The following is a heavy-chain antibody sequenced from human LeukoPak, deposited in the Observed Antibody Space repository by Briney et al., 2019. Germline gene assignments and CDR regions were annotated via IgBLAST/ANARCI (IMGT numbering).Heavy chain of an antibody. CDR1: GGSFSTYY. Sequence: SETLSLTCAVYGGSFSTYYWSWVRQPPGKGLEWIGEINHSGSTNYNPSLKSRVTISANTSKGQFSLKLTSVTAADTAVYYCSTRGDWGQGALVTVSS. CDR3: STRGD. V-gene: IGHV4-34*01. CDR2: INHSGST. J-gene: IGHJ4*02.